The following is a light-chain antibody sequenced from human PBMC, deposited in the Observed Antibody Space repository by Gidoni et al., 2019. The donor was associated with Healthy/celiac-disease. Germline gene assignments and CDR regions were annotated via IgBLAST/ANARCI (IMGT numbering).Light chain of an antibody. CDR2: GNS. CDR3: QSYDSRLSGVV. J-gene: IGLJ2*01. CDR1: SSNIGAGYD. Sequence: QSVLSQPPSVSGAPGQWVTISCTGSSSNIGAGYDVHWYQQLPGTAPKLLIYGNSNRPSGVPDRFSGSKSGTSASLAITGLQAENEADYYCQSYDSRLSGVVFGGGTKLTVL. V-gene: IGLV1-40*01.